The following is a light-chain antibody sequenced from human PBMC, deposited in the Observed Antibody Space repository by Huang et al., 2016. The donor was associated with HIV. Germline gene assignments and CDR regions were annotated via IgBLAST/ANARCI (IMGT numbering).Light chain of an antibody. CDR2: EVA. V-gene: IGKV2D-29*02. CDR3: MQTMEPAT. J-gene: IGKJ1*01. Sequence: DVVLTQTPLSLSVTPGQPASISFKSSQSLLHTNAKTYLSWYLQKAGQSPHLLNYEVASRFSGVPYRFNGSGSGTDFTLKISRVEAQDVGIYYCMQTMEPATFGQGTKVEVK. CDR1: QSLLHTNAKTY.